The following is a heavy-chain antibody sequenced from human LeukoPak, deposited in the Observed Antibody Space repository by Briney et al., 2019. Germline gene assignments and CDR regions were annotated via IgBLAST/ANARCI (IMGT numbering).Heavy chain of an antibody. Sequence: GESLKISCKGSGYSFTSYWLGWVRQMPGKGLEWMGIIYSGDSDTRYSPSFQGQVTISADKFISTAYLQWSSLKASDTAMYYCARPRDIKNGHFAYWGQGTLVTVSS. CDR1: GYSFTSYW. CDR3: ARPRDIKNGHFAY. CDR2: IYSGDSDT. V-gene: IGHV5-51*01. D-gene: IGHD2-15*01. J-gene: IGHJ4*02.